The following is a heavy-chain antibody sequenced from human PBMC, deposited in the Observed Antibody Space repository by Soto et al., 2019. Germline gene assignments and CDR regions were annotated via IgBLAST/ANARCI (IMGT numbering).Heavy chain of an antibody. CDR2: IYYSGST. Sequence: QVQLQESGPGLVKPSQTLSLTCTVSGGSISSGDYYWSWIRQPPGKGLEWIGYIYYSGSTYYNPSLKSRVTISADTSKSQFSLKLSSVTAADTAVYYCAIDGGNSVYFDYWGQGTLVTVSS. V-gene: IGHV4-30-4*01. CDR3: AIDGGNSVYFDY. J-gene: IGHJ4*02. D-gene: IGHD2-21*02. CDR1: GGSISSGDYY.